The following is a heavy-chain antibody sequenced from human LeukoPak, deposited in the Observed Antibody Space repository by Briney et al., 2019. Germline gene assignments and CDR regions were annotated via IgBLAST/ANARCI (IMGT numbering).Heavy chain of an antibody. Sequence: RASVKVSCKASGYTFTGYYMHWVRQAPGQGLEWMGRINPNSGGTNYAQKFQGRVTMTRDTSISTAYMELSRLRSDDTAVYYCAREYSYGHGAFDIWGKGTMVTVSS. CDR2: INPNSGGT. CDR1: GYTFTGYY. V-gene: IGHV1-2*06. CDR3: AREYSYGHGAFDI. D-gene: IGHD5-18*01. J-gene: IGHJ3*02.